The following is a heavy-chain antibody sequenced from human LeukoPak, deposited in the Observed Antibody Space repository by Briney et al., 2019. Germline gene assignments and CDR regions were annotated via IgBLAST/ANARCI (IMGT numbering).Heavy chain of an antibody. Sequence: GAALQISCKGAGCGFTNYWIGWGRQMPGKGLEWMGIIYPGDSDTRYSPSFQGQVTISADKSISTAYLQWSSLKASDTAMHYCARSAGTFRFDYWGQGNLVTVSS. CDR3: ARSAGTFRFDY. D-gene: IGHD6-13*01. J-gene: IGHJ4*02. V-gene: IGHV5-51*01. CDR2: IYPGDSDT. CDR1: GCGFTNYW.